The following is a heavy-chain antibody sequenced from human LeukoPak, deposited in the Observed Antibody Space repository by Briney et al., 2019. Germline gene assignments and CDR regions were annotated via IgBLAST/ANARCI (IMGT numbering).Heavy chain of an antibody. CDR1: GYTFTRHY. D-gene: IGHD6-19*01. Sequence: ASVKVSCKASGYTFTRHYLHWVRQAPGQGLEWMEIINPSGGSTNYAQKFQGRVTMTRDTSISTAYMELSRLRSDDTAVYCCARDPGYSSGWPLNWFDPWGQGTLVTVSS. V-gene: IGHV1-46*01. CDR2: INPSGGST. J-gene: IGHJ5*02. CDR3: ARDPGYSSGWPLNWFDP.